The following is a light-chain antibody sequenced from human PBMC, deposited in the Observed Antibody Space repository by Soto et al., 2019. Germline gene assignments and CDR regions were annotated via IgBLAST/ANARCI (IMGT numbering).Light chain of an antibody. CDR3: AAWDGSLNGYV. CDR2: SNN. J-gene: IGLJ1*01. Sequence: QSVLTQPPSAYGTPGQRVTISCSGSSSNIGTNTVNWYQQLPGTAPKLLIYSNNQRPSGVPDRFSGSQSGTSVSLAISGLQSEDEADYYCAAWDGSLNGYVFGTGTKLTVL. V-gene: IGLV1-44*01. CDR1: SSNIGTNT.